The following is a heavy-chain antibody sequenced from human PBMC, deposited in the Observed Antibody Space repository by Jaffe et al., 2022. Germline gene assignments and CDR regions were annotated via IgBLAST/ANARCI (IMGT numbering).Heavy chain of an antibody. D-gene: IGHD1-26*01. CDR2: IYHSGST. CDR1: GYSISSGYY. V-gene: IGHV4-38-2*02. CDR3: ARDREDSFDY. J-gene: IGHJ4*02. Sequence: QVQLQESGPGLVKPSETLSLTCAVSGYSISSGYYWGWIRQPPGKGLEWIGSIYHSGSTYYNPSLKSRVTISVDTSKNQFSLKLSSVTAADTAVYYCARDREDSFDYWGQGTLVTVSS.